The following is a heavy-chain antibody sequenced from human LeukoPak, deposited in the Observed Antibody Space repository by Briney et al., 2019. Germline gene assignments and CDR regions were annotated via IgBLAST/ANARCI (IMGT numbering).Heavy chain of an antibody. CDR1: GGSFRGYY. CDR2: ISLAGQT. J-gene: IGHJ4*02. CDR3: SRESGAFCPFGY. Sequence: SETLSLTCAVYGGSFRGYYWSWVRQPPGQGLEWIGEISLAGQTNYNPSLNGRVTMSLDKSSNQLSLNLTSVTAASTATYYCSRESGAFCPFGYWGQGTLVIVSS. D-gene: IGHD1-26*01. V-gene: IGHV4-34*01.